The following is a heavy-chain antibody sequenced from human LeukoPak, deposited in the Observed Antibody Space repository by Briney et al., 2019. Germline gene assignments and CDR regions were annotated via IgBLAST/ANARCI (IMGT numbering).Heavy chain of an antibody. CDR1: GGTFSSYA. V-gene: IGHV1-69*04. CDR3: AKLVSGYPNWFDP. CDR2: IIPILGIA. D-gene: IGHD3-3*01. J-gene: IGHJ5*02. Sequence: SVKVSCKASGGTFSSYAISWVRQAPGQGLEWMGRIIPILGIANYAQKFQGRVTITADKSTSTAYMELSSLRSEDTAVYYCAKLVSGYPNWFDPWGQGTLVTVSS.